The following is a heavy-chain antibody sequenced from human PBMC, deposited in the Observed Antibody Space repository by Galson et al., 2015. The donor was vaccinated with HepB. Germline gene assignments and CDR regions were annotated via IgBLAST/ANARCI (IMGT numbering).Heavy chain of an antibody. J-gene: IGHJ4*02. CDR1: GDSVSSNSAA. Sequence: CAISGDSVSSNSAAWNWIRQSPSRGLEWLGRTYYRSKWYNDYAVSVKSRITINPDTSKNQFSLQLNSVTPEDTAVYYCARELGYYDSSGYRFDYWGQGTLVTVSS. D-gene: IGHD3-22*01. CDR2: TYYRSKWYN. CDR3: ARELGYYDSSGYRFDY. V-gene: IGHV6-1*01.